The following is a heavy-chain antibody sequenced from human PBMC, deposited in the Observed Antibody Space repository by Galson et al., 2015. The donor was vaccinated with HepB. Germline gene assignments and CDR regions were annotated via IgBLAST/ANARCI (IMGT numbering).Heavy chain of an antibody. CDR3: AKAPTPFYDFWSGYLAY. V-gene: IGHV3-33*06. Sequence: SLRLSCAASGFTFSSYGMHWVRQAPGKGLEWVAVIWYDGSNKYYADFVKGRFTISRDNSKNTLYLQMNSLRAEDTAVYYCAKAPTPFYDFWSGYLAYWGQGTLVTVSS. D-gene: IGHD3-3*01. CDR2: IWYDGSNK. CDR1: GFTFSSYG. J-gene: IGHJ4*02.